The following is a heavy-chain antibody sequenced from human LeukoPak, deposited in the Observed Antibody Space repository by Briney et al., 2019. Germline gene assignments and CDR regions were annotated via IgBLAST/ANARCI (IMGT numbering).Heavy chain of an antibody. V-gene: IGHV5-51*01. CDR3: ARHGGLLEAAGY. D-gene: IGHD6-13*01. Sequence: GESLKISCKGSGYSFTNYWIGWVRQMPGRDLEWMVIIYPGDSDTRYSPSFQGQVTISADKSITTAYLQWSSLKAADTAMYYCARHGGLLEAAGYWGRGTLVAVSS. CDR1: GYSFTNYW. J-gene: IGHJ4*02. CDR2: IYPGDSDT.